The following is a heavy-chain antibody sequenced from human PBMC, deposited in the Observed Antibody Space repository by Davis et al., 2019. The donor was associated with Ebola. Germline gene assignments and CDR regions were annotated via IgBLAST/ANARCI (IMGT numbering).Heavy chain of an antibody. D-gene: IGHD6-19*01. J-gene: IGHJ4*02. CDR1: GYTFTSYG. CDR3: ARGDIAVAQRYFDY. V-gene: IGHV1-69*13. CDR2: IIPIFGTA. Sequence: SVKVSCKASGYTFTSYGISWVRQAPGQGLEWMGGIIPIFGTANYAQKFQGRVTITADESTSTAYMELSSLRSEDTAVYYCARGDIAVAQRYFDYWGQGTLVTVSS.